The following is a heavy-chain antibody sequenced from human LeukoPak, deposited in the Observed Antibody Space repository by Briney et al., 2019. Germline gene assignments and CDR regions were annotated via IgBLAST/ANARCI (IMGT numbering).Heavy chain of an antibody. CDR1: GFTFSPYW. CDR2: INTDGSST. CDR3: ARDSNYGMDV. V-gene: IGHV3-74*01. D-gene: IGHD2/OR15-2a*01. J-gene: IGHJ6*02. Sequence: GGSLRLSCAASGFTFSPYWMHWVRQAPGKGLVWVSHINTDGSSTTYADSVKGRFTISRDNAKSTLYLLMNSLRAEDTAVYYCARDSNYGMDVWGQGTTVTGSS.